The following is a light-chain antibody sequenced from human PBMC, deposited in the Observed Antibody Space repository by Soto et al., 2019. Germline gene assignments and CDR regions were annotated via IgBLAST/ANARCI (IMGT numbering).Light chain of an antibody. V-gene: IGLV3-27*01. J-gene: IGLJ2*01. CDR3: YYPADNNVV. Sequence: SYELTQPSSVSVSPGQTARITCSGDVLEKKYARWFQQKPGQAPVLVIYKDSERPSGIPERFSGSSSGTTVTLTINGAQVEDEADYYCYYPADNNVVFGGGTQLTV. CDR2: KDS. CDR1: VLEKKY.